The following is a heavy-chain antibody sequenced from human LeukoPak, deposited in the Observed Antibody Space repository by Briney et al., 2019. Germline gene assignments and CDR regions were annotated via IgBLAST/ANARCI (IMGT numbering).Heavy chain of an antibody. CDR1: GGSFSGYY. V-gene: IGHV4-34*01. CDR2: INHSGST. Sequence: PSETLSLTCAVYGGSFSGYYWSWIRQPPGKGLEWIGEINHSGSTNYNPSLKSRVTISVDTSKNQFSLKLSSVTAADTAVYYCARGRWFDPWGQGTLVTVSS. J-gene: IGHJ5*02. CDR3: ARGRWFDP.